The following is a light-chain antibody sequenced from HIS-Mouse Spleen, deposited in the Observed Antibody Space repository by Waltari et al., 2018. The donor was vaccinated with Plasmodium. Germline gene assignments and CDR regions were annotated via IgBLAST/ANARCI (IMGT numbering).Light chain of an antibody. Sequence: QPVLTQPPSSSASPGQSARLTCPLPSAINVGSYNISWYQPKPGGPPSYLLYSYSDSDKGQGSEVPSRFSEAKDATANARIVRISGRQSEDEADYYCRIWPSNASGVFGGGTKLTVL. V-gene: IGLV5-37*01. J-gene: IGLJ3*02. CDR2: SYSDSDK. CDR3: RIWPSNASGV. CDR1: SAINVGSYN.